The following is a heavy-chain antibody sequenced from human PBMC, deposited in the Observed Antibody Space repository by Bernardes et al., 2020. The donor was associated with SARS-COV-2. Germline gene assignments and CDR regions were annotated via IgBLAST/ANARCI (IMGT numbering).Heavy chain of an antibody. V-gene: IGHV4-30-2*01. D-gene: IGHD1-1*01. CDR3: ARLVIERRAEWFDP. J-gene: IGHJ5*02. Sequence: SETLSLTCNVSGGSISSGGNCWSWIRQPPRKALEWIGYICPSGTAFSKPSLRSRVTFSLDKSKNQFSLKLSSVTAADTAVYYCARLVIERRAEWFDPWGQGTLVTVSS. CDR1: GGSISSGGNC. CDR2: ICPSGTA.